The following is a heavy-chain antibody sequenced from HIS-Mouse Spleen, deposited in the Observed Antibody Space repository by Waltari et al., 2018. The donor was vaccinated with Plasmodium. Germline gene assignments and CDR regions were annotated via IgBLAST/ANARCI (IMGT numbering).Heavy chain of an antibody. V-gene: IGHV1-2*02. CDR1: GYTFTGYY. D-gene: IGHD3-10*01. J-gene: IGHJ4*02. CDR2: INPNRGGT. Sequence: QVQLVQSGAEVKKPGASVKVSCKASGYTFTGYYMHWVRQAPGQGLEWMGWINPNRGGTNYAQKFQGRVTMTRDTSISTAYMELSRLRSDDTAVYYCARDRYYYGSGSYLGFDYWGQGTLVTVSS. CDR3: ARDRYYYGSGSYLGFDY.